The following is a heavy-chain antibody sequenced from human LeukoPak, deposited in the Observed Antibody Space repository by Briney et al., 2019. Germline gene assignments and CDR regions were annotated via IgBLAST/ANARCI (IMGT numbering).Heavy chain of an antibody. CDR2: ISRSSNYI. D-gene: IGHD6-19*01. J-gene: IGHJ4*02. V-gene: IGHV3-21*01. CDR3: AREAMAGIRFED. CDR1: GFIFSSYS. Sequence: GGSLRLSCAASGFIFSSYSMNWVRQAPGKGLEWVSSISRSSNYIYYADSVKGRFTISRDNSKNSLYLQMNSLRAEDTAVYYCAREAMAGIRFEDWGQGTLVTVSS.